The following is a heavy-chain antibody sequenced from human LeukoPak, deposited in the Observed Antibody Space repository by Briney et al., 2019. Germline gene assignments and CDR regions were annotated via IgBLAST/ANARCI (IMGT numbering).Heavy chain of an antibody. Sequence: SETLSLTCAVSGASIRSGDYYWSWIRQPPGKGLEWIGYIYDSGSTYYNPSLKSRITISVDTSENRFSLKLSSVTATDTAVYYCARDCSGGSCYGAFDIWGQGTVVTVSS. CDR3: ARDCSGGSCYGAFDI. V-gene: IGHV4-30-4*01. CDR2: IYDSGST. J-gene: IGHJ3*02. D-gene: IGHD2-15*01. CDR1: GASIRSGDYY.